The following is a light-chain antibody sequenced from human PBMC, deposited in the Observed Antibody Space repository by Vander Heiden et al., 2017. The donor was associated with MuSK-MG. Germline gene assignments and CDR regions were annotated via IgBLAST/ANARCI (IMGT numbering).Light chain of an antibody. Sequence: EIVLTQSPGTLSLSPGERATLSCRASQSVSSSYLALYQQKPGQAPRLLIYGASSRATGIPDRFSGSGSGTDFTLTSSRLEHEDFAVYYCQQYGSSPPLTFGGGTKVEIK. J-gene: IGKJ4*01. V-gene: IGKV3-20*01. CDR2: GAS. CDR3: QQYGSSPPLT. CDR1: QSVSSSY.